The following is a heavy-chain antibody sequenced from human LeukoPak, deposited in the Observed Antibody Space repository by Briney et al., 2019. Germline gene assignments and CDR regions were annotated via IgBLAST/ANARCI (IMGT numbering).Heavy chain of an antibody. V-gene: IGHV3-30*04. CDR3: ARDEASSGYYRPFDY. CDR1: GFTFSSYA. Sequence: PGGSLRLSCAASGFTFSSYAMHWVRQAPGKGLEWVAVISYDGSNKYYADSVKGRFTISRDNSKNTLYLQMNSLRAEDTAVYYCARDEASSGYYRPFDYWGQGTLVTVSS. CDR2: ISYDGSNK. J-gene: IGHJ4*02. D-gene: IGHD3-22*01.